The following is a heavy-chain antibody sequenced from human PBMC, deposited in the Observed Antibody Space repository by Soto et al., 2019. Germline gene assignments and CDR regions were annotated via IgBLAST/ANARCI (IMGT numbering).Heavy chain of an antibody. D-gene: IGHD3-9*01. Sequence: SGPTLVNPTQTLTLTCTFSGFSLSTRGMCVSWIRQPPGKALEWLALIDWDDDKYYSTSLKTRLTISKDTSKNQVVLTMTNMDPVDTATYYCARIRRVRLRYLDWPQYYFDYWGQGTLVTVSS. V-gene: IGHV2-70*01. CDR3: ARIRRVRLRYLDWPQYYFDY. CDR1: GFSLSTRGMC. J-gene: IGHJ4*02. CDR2: IDWDDDK.